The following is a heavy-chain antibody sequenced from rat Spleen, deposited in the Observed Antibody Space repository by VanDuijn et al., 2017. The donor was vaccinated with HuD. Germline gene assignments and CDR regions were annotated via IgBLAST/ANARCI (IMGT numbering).Heavy chain of an antibody. V-gene: IGHV5-7*01. Sequence: EVQLVESGGGLVQPGRSLKLSCAASGFTFSDYAMAWVRQSPEKGLEWVATILYDGSSAYYRASVKGRFTISRDNAKSTLYLQMDSLRSEDTANYYCAKKGTYYGYLYVMDAWGQGTLVTVSS. D-gene: IGHD1-9*01. CDR2: ILYDGSSA. CDR1: GFTFSDYA. CDR3: AKKGTYYGYLYVMDA. J-gene: IGHJ4*01.